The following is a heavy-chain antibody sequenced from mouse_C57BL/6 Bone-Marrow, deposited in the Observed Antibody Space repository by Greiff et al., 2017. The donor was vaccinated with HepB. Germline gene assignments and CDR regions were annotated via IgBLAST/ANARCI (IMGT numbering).Heavy chain of an antibody. V-gene: IGHV5-4*01. J-gene: IGHJ4*01. Sequence: DVMLVESGGGLVKPGGSLKLSCAASGFTFSSYAMSWVRQTPEKRLEWVATISDGGSYTYYPDNVKGRFTISRDTAKNNLYLQMSHLKSEDTAMYYCARDAWVYAMDYWGQGPSVTVSS. CDR2: ISDGGSYT. CDR3: ARDAWVYAMDY. D-gene: IGHD4-1*01. CDR1: GFTFSSYA.